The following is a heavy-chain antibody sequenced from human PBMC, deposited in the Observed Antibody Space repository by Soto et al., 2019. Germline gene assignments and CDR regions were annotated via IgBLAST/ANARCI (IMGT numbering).Heavy chain of an antibody. Sequence: GGSLRLSCAASGFTFDDYAMHWVRQAPGKGLEWVSGISWNSGSIGYADSVKGRFTISRDNAKNSLYLQMNSLRAEDTALYYCAKVHYDFWSGSTPAGAFDIWGQGTMVTVSS. CDR1: GFTFDDYA. J-gene: IGHJ3*02. CDR2: ISWNSGSI. D-gene: IGHD3-3*01. V-gene: IGHV3-9*01. CDR3: AKVHYDFWSGSTPAGAFDI.